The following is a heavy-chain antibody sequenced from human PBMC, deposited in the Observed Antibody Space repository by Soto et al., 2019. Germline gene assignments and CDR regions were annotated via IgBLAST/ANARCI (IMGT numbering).Heavy chain of an antibody. D-gene: IGHD3-16*01. CDR1: SGPVSSYY. CDR3: ATEGIYVNLE. J-gene: IGHJ4*01. V-gene: IGHV4-4*07. Sequence: SETLSLTCTVSSGPVSSYYWCCIRHPAGKGLEWIGRIDARGSTNHNPSLKSRVTMSVDSSKNQFSPKLSSVTAADTAVSSFATEGIYVNLERGQGTLVTVSS. CDR2: IDARGST.